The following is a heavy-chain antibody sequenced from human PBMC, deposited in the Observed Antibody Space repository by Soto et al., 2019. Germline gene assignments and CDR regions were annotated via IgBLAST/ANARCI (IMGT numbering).Heavy chain of an antibody. CDR1: GGSISSSSYY. D-gene: IGHD1-1*01. V-gene: IGHV4-39*01. Sequence: SETLSLTCSVSGGSISSSSYYWGWIRQPPGKGLEWIGSIYYSGNTNYNPSLKSRVTISVDTSKDQFSLKLSSVTAADTAVYYCASLDGIEGLDYWRQGTLVTVSS. CDR2: IYYSGNT. J-gene: IGHJ4*02. CDR3: ASLDGIEGLDY.